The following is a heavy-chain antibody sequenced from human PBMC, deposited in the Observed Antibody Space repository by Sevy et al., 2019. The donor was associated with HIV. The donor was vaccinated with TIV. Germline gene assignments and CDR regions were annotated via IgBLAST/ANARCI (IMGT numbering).Heavy chain of an antibody. CDR2: INHSGST. V-gene: IGHV4-34*01. D-gene: IGHD2-2*01. J-gene: IGHJ5*02. Sequence: SETLSLTCAVYGGSFSGYYWNWIRQSPGKGLEWIGEINHSGSTHYNPSLKSRVTISVDTSKNQFSLRLNSVTAADTAVYYCARAPPDVVVPGAPSWFDPWGQGTLVTVSS. CDR3: ARAPPDVVVPGAPSWFDP. CDR1: GGSFSGYY.